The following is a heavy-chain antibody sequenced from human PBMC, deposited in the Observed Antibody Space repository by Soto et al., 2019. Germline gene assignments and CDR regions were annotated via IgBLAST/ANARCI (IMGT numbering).Heavy chain of an antibody. D-gene: IGHD2-2*01. Sequence: GASVKVSCKASGYTFTSYAMRWVRQAPGQRLEWMGWINAGNGNTKYSQKFQGRVTITRDTSASTAYMELSSLRSEDTAVYYCARAPDDCSSTSCRYYYYYGMDVWGQGTTVTVSS. V-gene: IGHV1-3*01. CDR1: GYTFTSYA. J-gene: IGHJ6*02. CDR2: INAGNGNT. CDR3: ARAPDDCSSTSCRYYYYYGMDV.